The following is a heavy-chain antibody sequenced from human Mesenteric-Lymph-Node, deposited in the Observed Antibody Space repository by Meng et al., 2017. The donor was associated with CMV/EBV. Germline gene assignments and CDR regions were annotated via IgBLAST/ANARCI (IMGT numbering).Heavy chain of an antibody. D-gene: IGHD3-9*01. CDR3: ARGSSYDILTGYFDY. V-gene: IGHV4-34*01. J-gene: IGHJ4*02. CDR2: INHSGST. CDR1: GGSFSGYY. Sequence: QGQLHQGGAGLLKPSETLSVTCAVYGGSFSGYYWNWIRHSPEKGLEWIGEINHSGSTTYNPSFTSRIIISVDTSTNQISLNMSSVTAADTAVYYCARGSSYDILTGYFDYWGQGALVTVSS.